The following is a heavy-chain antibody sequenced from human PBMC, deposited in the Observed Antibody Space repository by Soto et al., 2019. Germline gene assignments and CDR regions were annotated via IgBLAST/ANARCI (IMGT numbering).Heavy chain of an antibody. CDR1: GFTFGDYA. CDR3: ARARTTYYDFWSGYDAFDI. D-gene: IGHD3-3*01. V-gene: IGHV3-74*01. CDR2: INSDGSST. J-gene: IGHJ3*02. Sequence: GGSLRLSCTASGFTFGDYAMSWFRQAPGKGLVWVSRINSDGSSTSYADSVKGRFTISRDNAKNTLYLQMNSLRAEDTAVYYCARARTTYYDFWSGYDAFDIWGQGTMVTVSS.